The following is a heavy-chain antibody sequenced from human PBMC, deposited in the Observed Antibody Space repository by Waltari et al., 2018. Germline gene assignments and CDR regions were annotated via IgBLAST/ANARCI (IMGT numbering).Heavy chain of an antibody. CDR2: MSGSGVST. CDR1: GFTFSSYA. Sequence: EVQLVQSGAEVKKPGESLKISCKGSGFTFSSYAMSWVRQAPGKGLEWVSAMSGSGVSTYYADSVKGRFTISRDNSKNTLYLQMNSLRAEDTAVYYCAKELGSSWLNDAFDIWGQGTMVTVSS. J-gene: IGHJ3*02. V-gene: IGHV3-23*04. CDR3: AKELGSSWLNDAFDI. D-gene: IGHD6-13*01.